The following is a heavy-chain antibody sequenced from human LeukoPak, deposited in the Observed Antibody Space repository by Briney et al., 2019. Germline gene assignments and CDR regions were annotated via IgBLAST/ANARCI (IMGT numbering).Heavy chain of an antibody. CDR2: INTDGFST. V-gene: IGHV3-74*01. D-gene: IGHD4-17*01. CDR3: ARSRTYGDYGRGLDC. J-gene: IGHJ4*02. CDR1: GFISSSYW. Sequence: PGGSLRLSCAASGFISSSYWMHWVRQPPGKGLVYIACINTDGFSTNYADSVKGRFTISRDNAKNTLYLQMNSLRAEDTAVYYCARSRTYGDYGRGLDCWGQGTLVTVSS.